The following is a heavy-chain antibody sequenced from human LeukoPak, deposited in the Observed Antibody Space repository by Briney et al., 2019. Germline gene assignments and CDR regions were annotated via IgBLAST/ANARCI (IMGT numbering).Heavy chain of an antibody. Sequence: ASETLSLTCTVSGDSVSSYYWSWIRQPAGKGLEWIGRIYTSGSTNYNPSLKSRVTMSVDTSRNQFSLKLNSVTAADTAVYYCARDNPPAWYYDSSGYGPNDAFDTWGQGTLVTVSS. CDR1: GDSVSSYY. CDR2: IYTSGST. J-gene: IGHJ3*02. CDR3: ARDNPPAWYYDSSGYGPNDAFDT. D-gene: IGHD3-22*01. V-gene: IGHV4-4*07.